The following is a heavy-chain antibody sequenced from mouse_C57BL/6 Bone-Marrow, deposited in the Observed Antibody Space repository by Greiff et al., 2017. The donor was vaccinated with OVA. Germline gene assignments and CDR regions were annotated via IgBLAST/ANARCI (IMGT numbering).Heavy chain of an antibody. V-gene: IGHV8-8*01. CDR3: ARGGSPYYYAMDY. CDR2: IWWDDDK. J-gene: IGHJ4*01. Sequence: QVQLKESGPGILQPSQTLSLTCSFSGFSLSTFGMGVGWIRQPSGKGLEWLAHIWWDDDKYYNPALKSRLTISKDTSNNQVFLKIAKVDTAATATYYCARGGSPYYYAMDYWGQGTSVTVSS. CDR1: GFSLSTFGMG. D-gene: IGHD1-1*01.